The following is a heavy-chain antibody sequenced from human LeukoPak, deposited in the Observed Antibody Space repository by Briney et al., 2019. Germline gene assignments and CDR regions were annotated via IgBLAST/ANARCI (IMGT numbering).Heavy chain of an antibody. Sequence: PSETLSLTCTVSGVSISSTSHAWGWSRQPPGKGLEWLGNIYNSGSSNYSPSLRSRVSISVDTSKNQFSLRLRSVTAADTAAYYCGRDTHLESWGQGILVTVYS. V-gene: IGHV4-39*01. CDR1: GVSISSTSHA. J-gene: IGHJ4*02. CDR3: GRDTHLES. CDR2: IYNSGSS.